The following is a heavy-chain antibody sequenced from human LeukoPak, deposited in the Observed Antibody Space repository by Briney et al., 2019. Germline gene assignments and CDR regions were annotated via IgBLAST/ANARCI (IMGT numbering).Heavy chain of an antibody. Sequence: GGSLRLSCAASGFTFSSYGMSWVRQTPGKGLEWVSAISGSGGSTYYADSVKGRFTISRDNSKNTLYLQMNSLAAEDTAVYYCAKSLVPAVPYYFGYWGQGNLVSVSS. V-gene: IGHV3-23*01. CDR1: GFTFSSYG. D-gene: IGHD2-2*01. CDR2: ISGSGGST. CDR3: AKSLVPAVPYYFGY. J-gene: IGHJ4*02.